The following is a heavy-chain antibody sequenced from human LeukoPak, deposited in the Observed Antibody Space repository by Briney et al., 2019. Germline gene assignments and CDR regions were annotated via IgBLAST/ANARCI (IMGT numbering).Heavy chain of an antibody. CDR2: INPSGGST. CDR3: ARGLYSSSWIDY. V-gene: IGHV1-2*02. CDR1: GYTFTSYY. D-gene: IGHD6-13*01. J-gene: IGHJ4*02. Sequence: ASVKVSCKASGYTFTSYYMHWVRQAPGQGLEWMGIINPSGGSTNYAQKFQGRVTMTRDTSISTAYMELSRLRSDDTAVYYCARGLYSSSWIDYWGQGTLVTVSS.